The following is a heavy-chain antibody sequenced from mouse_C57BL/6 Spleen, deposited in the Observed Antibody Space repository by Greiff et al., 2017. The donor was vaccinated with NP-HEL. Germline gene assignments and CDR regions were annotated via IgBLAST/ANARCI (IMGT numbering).Heavy chain of an antibody. V-gene: IGHV2-2*01. CDR1: GFSLTSYG. D-gene: IGHD2-4*01. CDR2: IWSGGRT. Sequence: QVQLQQSGPGLVQPSQSLSITCTVSGFSLTSYGVHWVRQSPGKGLEWLGVIWSGGRTDYNAAFISRLSISKDNSTSQVFFKMNSLQADDTAIYYCARNDYYYFDYWGQGTTLTVSS. J-gene: IGHJ2*01. CDR3: ARNDYYYFDY.